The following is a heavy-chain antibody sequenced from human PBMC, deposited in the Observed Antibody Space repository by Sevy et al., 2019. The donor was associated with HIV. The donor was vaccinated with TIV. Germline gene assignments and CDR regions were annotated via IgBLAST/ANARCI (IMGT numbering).Heavy chain of an antibody. V-gene: IGHV3-7*01. D-gene: IGHD2-21*01. Sequence: GGSLRLSCAASGFSFSDYYMGWVRQAPGKGLEWVANIKQDGSQRYYVDSVKGRFTISRDNAKNSVYLQMNRLRVDDTAVYYCARELWPGDYWGQGILVTVSS. CDR2: IKQDGSQR. CDR3: ARELWPGDY. CDR1: GFSFSDYY. J-gene: IGHJ4*02.